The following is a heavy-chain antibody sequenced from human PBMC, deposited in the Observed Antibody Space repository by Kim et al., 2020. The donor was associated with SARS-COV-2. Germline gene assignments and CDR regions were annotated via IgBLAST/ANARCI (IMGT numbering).Heavy chain of an antibody. Sequence: GGSLRLSCAVSGFTFSSYGMSWVRQAPGKGPEWVSPISNTGDITDYADSMKGRFTISRDNSKNTLYLQMNSLRADDTALYYCASRGSNYGAYNYWGQGTLV. CDR1: GFTFSSYG. CDR2: ISNTGDIT. D-gene: IGHD4-17*01. J-gene: IGHJ4*02. V-gene: IGHV3-23*01. CDR3: ASRGSNYGAYNY.